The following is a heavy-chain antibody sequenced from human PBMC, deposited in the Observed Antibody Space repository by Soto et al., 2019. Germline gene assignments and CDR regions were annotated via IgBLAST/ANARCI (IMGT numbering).Heavy chain of an antibody. CDR2: TSYDGSGK. J-gene: IGHJ1*01. CDR1: GFTFRSYV. V-gene: IGHV3-30*19. Sequence: QVQLVESGGGVVQPGTSLRVSCVGSGFTFRSYVIHWVRQAPGKGLEWVALTSYDGSGKYYGDSVRGRFTISRDNSRNTVDLQMASLRLEDTALYYCARWGTTGGLDVWGQGTLFSVSS. D-gene: IGHD3-16*01. CDR3: ARWGTTGGLDV.